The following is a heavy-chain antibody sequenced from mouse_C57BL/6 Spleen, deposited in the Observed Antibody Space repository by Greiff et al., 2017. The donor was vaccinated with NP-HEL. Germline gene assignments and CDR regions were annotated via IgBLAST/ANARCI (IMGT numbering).Heavy chain of an antibody. J-gene: IGHJ2*01. V-gene: IGHV1-72*01. CDR3: AREGVTTVVATDYCDY. Sequence: QVQLQQPGAELVKPGASVKLSCKASGYTFTSYWMHWVKQRPGRGLEWIGRIDPNSGGTKYNEKFKSKATLTVDKPSSTAYMQLSSLTAEDSAVYYGAREGVTTVVATDYCDYWGQGTTLTGSS. CDR2: IDPNSGGT. D-gene: IGHD1-1*01. CDR1: GYTFTSYW.